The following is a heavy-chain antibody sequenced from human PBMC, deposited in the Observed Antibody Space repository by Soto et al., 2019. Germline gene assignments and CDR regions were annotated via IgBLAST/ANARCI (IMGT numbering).Heavy chain of an antibody. CDR3: VRVNEGVYYDSSGYYDF. CDR2: ISTYSGNT. D-gene: IGHD3-22*01. J-gene: IGHJ4*02. CDR1: GYRFSAYG. Sequence: ASVKVSCKASGYRFSAYGISWVRQAPGQGLQWMGWISTYSGNTKYVQDLRDRFTMTTDTSTNTAYMELRSLRSDDVAVYYCVRVNEGVYYDSSGYYDFWGQGTLVTVSS. V-gene: IGHV1-18*03.